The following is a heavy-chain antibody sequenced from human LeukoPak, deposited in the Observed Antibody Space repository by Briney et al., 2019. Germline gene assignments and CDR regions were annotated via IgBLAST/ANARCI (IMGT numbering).Heavy chain of an antibody. J-gene: IGHJ4*02. CDR2: ITSSGGST. V-gene: IGHV3-23*01. CDR3: ARGSHGDHDY. CDR1: GFIFSSYA. Sequence: SGGSLRLSCAASGFIFSSYAMSWVRQAPGKGLEWVSAITSSGGSTYYADSVKGRFTISRDNSKNTLYMQMSSLRADDTAVYYCARGSHGDHDYWGQGTLVTVSS. D-gene: IGHD4-17*01.